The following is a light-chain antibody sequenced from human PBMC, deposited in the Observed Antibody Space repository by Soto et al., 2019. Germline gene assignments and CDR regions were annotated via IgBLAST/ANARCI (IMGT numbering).Light chain of an antibody. CDR3: QQYHNWVT. CDR2: GAS. V-gene: IGKV3D-15*01. CDR1: QSVSSS. J-gene: IGKJ4*01. Sequence: EIVMTQSPGTLSLSRGETATLSCGASQSVSSSLDWYQQNPGRAPRLLIYGASTRAPDIPARFSGRGSGKAFTLTMSGLPSEDLAVYYCQQYHNWVTFGGGTKVDSK.